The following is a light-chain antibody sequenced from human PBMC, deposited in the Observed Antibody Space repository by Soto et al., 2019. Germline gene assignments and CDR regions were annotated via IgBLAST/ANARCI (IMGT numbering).Light chain of an antibody. V-gene: IGKV3-20*01. J-gene: IGKJ1*01. CDR2: GAS. Sequence: EIVLTQSPGTLSLSPGERATLPCRASQSVSSNYLAWYQQKPGQAPRLLIYGASSRATGIPDRFSGSGSGTDFTLSINRLEPEDFAVYYCHQYGSSPQTFGQGTNVDIK. CDR3: HQYGSSPQT. CDR1: QSVSSNY.